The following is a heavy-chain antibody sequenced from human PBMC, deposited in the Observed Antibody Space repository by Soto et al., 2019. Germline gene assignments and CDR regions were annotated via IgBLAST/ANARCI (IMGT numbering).Heavy chain of an antibody. CDR2: IYYSGST. CDR3: ARHTRRLNCSSGSCYG. V-gene: IGHV4-39*01. J-gene: IGHJ4*02. D-gene: IGHD2-15*01. CDR1: GGSISSSSYY. Sequence: SETRSLTCTVSGGSISSSSYYWGWIRQPPGKGLEWIGSIYYSGSTYYNPSLKSRVTISVDTSKNQFSLKLSSVTAADTAVYYCARHTRRLNCSSGSCYGWGQGTLVT.